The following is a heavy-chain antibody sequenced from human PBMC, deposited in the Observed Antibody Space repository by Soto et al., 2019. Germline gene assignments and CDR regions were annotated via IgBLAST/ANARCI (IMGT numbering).Heavy chain of an antibody. V-gene: IGHV4-30-2*01. CDR2: IYLSSST. J-gene: IGHJ6*02. CDR1: GGSISTGGYS. Sequence: SETLSLTCAVSGGSISTGGYSWSWIRQPPWKGLEWIGYIYLSSSTYYNPSLKSRVAISVDRSSNQFSLTLTSVTAADTAVYYCARTLMTGYHMDVWGQGSTVTVSS. D-gene: IGHD5-12*01. CDR3: ARTLMTGYHMDV.